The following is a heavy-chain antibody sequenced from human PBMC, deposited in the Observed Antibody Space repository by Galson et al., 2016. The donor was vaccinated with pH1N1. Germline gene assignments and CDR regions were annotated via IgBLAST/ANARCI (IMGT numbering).Heavy chain of an antibody. CDR2: IIGSGGST. CDR3: ARDGGDYGGAGQYKYFDT. Sequence: SLRLSCAASGFTFSSYAMSWVRQAPGKGLEWVSAIIGSGGSTYYADSVKGRFTISRDNSKNTLYLQMNSLRAADTAVYYCARDGGDYGGAGQYKYFDTWGQGTLVTVSS. CDR1: GFTFSSYA. J-gene: IGHJ5*02. D-gene: IGHD4-23*01. V-gene: IGHV3-23*01.